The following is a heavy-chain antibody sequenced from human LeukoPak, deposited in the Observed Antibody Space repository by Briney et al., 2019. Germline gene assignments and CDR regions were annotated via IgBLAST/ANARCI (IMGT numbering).Heavy chain of an antibody. CDR2: MYPTSGGA. CDR1: GYTFNDYR. Sequence: ASVKVSCKASGYTFNDYRVHWVRLAPGQGLEWMGVMYPTSGGANYAQNFQGRVTMTSDTSTSTVYMDLSSLRSEDTAVYYCARDSSRWSTDYWGQGTLVTVSS. V-gene: IGHV1-46*02. D-gene: IGHD6-13*01. CDR3: ARDSSRWSTDY. J-gene: IGHJ4*02.